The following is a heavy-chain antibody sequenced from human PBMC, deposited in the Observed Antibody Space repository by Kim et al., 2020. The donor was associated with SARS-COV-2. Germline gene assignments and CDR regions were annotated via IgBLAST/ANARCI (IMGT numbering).Heavy chain of an antibody. CDR1: GFTFDDYG. J-gene: IGHJ4*02. D-gene: IGHD6-19*01. CDR2: IKRNGGST. Sequence: GGSLRLSCAASGFTFDDYGMSWVRQGPGNGLEWVSGIKRNGGSTGYADSVKGRFTISRDNAKNSLFLQMNSLGAEDTALYYCARGYISGPFDCWGQGTLVTVSS. CDR3: ARGYISGPFDC. V-gene: IGHV3-20*04.